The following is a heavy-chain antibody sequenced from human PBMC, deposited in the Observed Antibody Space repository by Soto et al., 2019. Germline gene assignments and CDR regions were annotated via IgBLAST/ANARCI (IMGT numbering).Heavy chain of an antibody. V-gene: IGHV1-69*12. CDR3: AINGATYYYGSGSQDY. CDR2: IIPIFGTA. J-gene: IGHJ4*02. Sequence: QVQLVQSGAEVKKPGSSVKVSCKASGGTFSSYAISWVRQAPGQGLEWMGGIIPIFGTANYAQKFQGRVTMTADESMSTAYMELSSLRSEDTAVYYWAINGATYYYGSGSQDYWGQGTLVTVSS. CDR1: GGTFSSYA. D-gene: IGHD3-10*01.